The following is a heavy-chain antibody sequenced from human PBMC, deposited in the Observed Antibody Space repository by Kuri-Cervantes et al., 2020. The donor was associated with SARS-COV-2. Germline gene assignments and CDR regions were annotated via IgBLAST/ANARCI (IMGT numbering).Heavy chain of an antibody. D-gene: IGHD3-22*01. CDR2: VYYSGTT. J-gene: IGHJ4*02. V-gene: IGHV4-59*01. Sequence: GSLRLSCTVSDGSIRPYYWGWIRQPPGKGLQWIGFVYYSGTTNYSPSLGSRVTMSVDTSKNKFSLNVSSVTAADTAVYYCARVRPGTDTYDSSGYYYFDYWAQGMLVTVSS. CDR3: ARVRPGTDTYDSSGYYYFDY. CDR1: DGSIRPYY.